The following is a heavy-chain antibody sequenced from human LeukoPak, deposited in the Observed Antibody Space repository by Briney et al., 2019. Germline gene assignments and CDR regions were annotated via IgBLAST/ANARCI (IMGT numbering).Heavy chain of an antibody. CDR1: GYSFANSW. CDR2: LSPDDSDI. V-gene: IGHV5-51*01. CDR3: ARRGAPITLFHDAFDL. D-gene: IGHD3-10*02. Sequence: GESLKISCKGSGYSFANSWIGWVRQMPGRGLEWVGLLSPDDSDIRYSPSFQGQVIISADKAISTVYLQWSSLKASDTATYYCARRGAPITLFHDAFDLWGSGTMVTVSS. J-gene: IGHJ3*01.